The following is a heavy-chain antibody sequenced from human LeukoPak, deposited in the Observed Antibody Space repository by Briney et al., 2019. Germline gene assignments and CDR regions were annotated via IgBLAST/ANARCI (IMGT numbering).Heavy chain of an antibody. D-gene: IGHD6-13*01. Sequence: SETLSLTCTVSGGSISSYYWSWIRQPPGKGLEYIGYIYYSGSTNYNPSLKSRVTISVDTSKNQFSLKLSSVTAADTAVYYCARAFYSSSWYHKEDFFDYWGQGTPVTVSS. CDR3: ARAFYSSSWYHKEDFFDY. CDR2: IYYSGST. V-gene: IGHV4-59*01. CDR1: GGSISSYY. J-gene: IGHJ4*02.